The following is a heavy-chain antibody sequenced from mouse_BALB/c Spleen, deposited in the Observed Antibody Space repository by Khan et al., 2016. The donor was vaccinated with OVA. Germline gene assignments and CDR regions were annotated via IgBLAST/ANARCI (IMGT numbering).Heavy chain of an antibody. CDR3: ARRGLRWEFDY. V-gene: IGHV1-7*01. Sequence: QVQLKQSGAELGKPGASVKMSCKASGYTFINYWILWVKQRPGQGLEWIGYINPSTGYTEYNQNFKDKATLTADKSSSTAYMQLSSLTSEDSAVDYCARRGLRWEFDYWGQGTKVTVSA. CDR2: INPSTGYT. CDR1: GYTFINYW. D-gene: IGHD1-1*01. J-gene: IGHJ2*01.